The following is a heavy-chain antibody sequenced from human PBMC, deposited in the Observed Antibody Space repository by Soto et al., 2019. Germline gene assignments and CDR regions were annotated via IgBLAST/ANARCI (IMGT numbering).Heavy chain of an antibody. D-gene: IGHD5-12*01. CDR1: GFTFSSYG. Sequence: QVQLVESGGGVVQPGRSLRLSCAASGFTFSSYGMHWVRQAPGKGLEWVAVISYEGSNKYYADSVKGRFTISRDNSKNTLYLQMNSLRAEDTAVYYCAKVESSGFASSWGQGTLVTVSS. CDR2: ISYEGSNK. V-gene: IGHV3-30*18. J-gene: IGHJ4*02. CDR3: AKVESSGFASS.